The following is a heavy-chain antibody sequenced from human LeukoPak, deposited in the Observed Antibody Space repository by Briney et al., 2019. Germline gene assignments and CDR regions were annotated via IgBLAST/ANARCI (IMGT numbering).Heavy chain of an antibody. J-gene: IGHJ4*02. CDR1: GFTFSNFG. V-gene: IGHV3-23*01. CDR3: AKRNYFGAGTYSFDF. CDR2: LTGSGGST. Sequence: GGSLRLSCTASGFTFSNFGMSWVRQAPGKGLEWVSHLTGSGGSTYYAGSVKGRFTISRDNSKNTLYLQMNSLRAEDTAVYYCAKRNYFGAGTYSFDFWGQGTLVTLSS. D-gene: IGHD3-10*01.